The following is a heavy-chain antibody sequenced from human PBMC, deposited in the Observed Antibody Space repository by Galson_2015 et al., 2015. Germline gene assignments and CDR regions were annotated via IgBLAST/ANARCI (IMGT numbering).Heavy chain of an antibody. CDR3: ARDDRTAGTNRFDP. CDR1: VGSISSGEYY. D-gene: IGHD3-22*01. CDR2: IYYSGDT. Sequence: TLSLTCTVAVGSISSGEYYWSWTRQPPGKGLEGIGYIYYSGDTYYNPSLKSRVTISKDTSKNQFSLKLSSVTAADTAVYYCARDDRTAGTNRFDPWGQGTLVTVSS. V-gene: IGHV4-30-4*01. J-gene: IGHJ5*02.